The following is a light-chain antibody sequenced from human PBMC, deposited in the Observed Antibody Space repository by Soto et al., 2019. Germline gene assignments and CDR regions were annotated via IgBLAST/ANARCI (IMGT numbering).Light chain of an antibody. J-gene: IGLJ1*01. Sequence: QSALTQPASVSGSPGQSITISCTGTSSDVGGYNYVSWYQQHPGKAPKLMIYEVSNRPSGVSSRFSGSKSGNTASLPISGLQAEDEAEYYCSSYRSSSSFVFGTGTKLTVL. CDR3: SSYRSSSSFV. CDR2: EVS. CDR1: SSDVGGYNY. V-gene: IGLV2-14*01.